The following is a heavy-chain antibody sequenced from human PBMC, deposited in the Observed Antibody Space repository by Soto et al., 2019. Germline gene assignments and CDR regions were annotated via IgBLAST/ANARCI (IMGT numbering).Heavy chain of an antibody. J-gene: IGHJ4*02. V-gene: IGHV3-30*03. CDR3: AGGQYYFDY. CDR2: ISYDGTNQ. CDR1: GFPFSSYG. D-gene: IGHD2-15*01. Sequence: QVQLVESGGGVVQPGRSLRLSCAASGFPFSSYGMHWVRQAPDKGLDWVALISYDGTNQYYADSVKGRFTVSRDNSKNTLYLQMSSLRAEDTAVYYCAGGQYYFDYCGQGTLVSVSS.